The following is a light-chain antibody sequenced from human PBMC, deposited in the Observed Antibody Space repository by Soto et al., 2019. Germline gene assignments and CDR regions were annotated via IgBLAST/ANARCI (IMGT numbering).Light chain of an antibody. J-gene: IGLJ2*01. CDR1: SSDVGSYNL. CDR3: CSYAGSSSHVV. V-gene: IGLV2-23*01. CDR2: EGS. Sequence: QSVLTQPASVSGSHGQSITISCTGTSSDVGSYNLVSWYQQHPGKAPKLMIYEGSKRPSGVSNRFSGSKSGNTASLTISGLQAEDEADYYCCSYAGSSSHVVFGGGTNLTVL.